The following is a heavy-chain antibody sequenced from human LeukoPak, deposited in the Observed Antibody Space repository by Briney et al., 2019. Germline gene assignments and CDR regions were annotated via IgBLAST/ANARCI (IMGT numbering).Heavy chain of an antibody. CDR3: ARSGVSSTSPFDY. CDR2: IDHSGST. V-gene: IGHV4-34*01. Sequence: SETLSLTCAVYGGSFSGYYWSWIRQPPGKGLEWIREIDHSGSTNYNPSLKSRVTISVDTSKNQFSLKLSSVTAADTAVYYCARSGVSSTSPFDYWGQGTLVTVSS. J-gene: IGHJ4*02. D-gene: IGHD2-2*01. CDR1: GGSFSGYY.